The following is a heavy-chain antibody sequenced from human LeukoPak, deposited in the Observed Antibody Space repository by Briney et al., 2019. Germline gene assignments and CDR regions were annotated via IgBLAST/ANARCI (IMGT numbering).Heavy chain of an antibody. Sequence: VASVKVSCKASGYTFTGYYIHWVRQAPGQGLEWMGRINPNGGDTNYAQKFQGRVTMASDTSISTAYMELNSLMSDDTAVYYCVRVGFTTSWSNFDYWGQGTLVTVSS. J-gene: IGHJ4*02. V-gene: IGHV1-2*06. CDR2: INPNGGDT. CDR3: VRVGFTTSWSNFDY. CDR1: GYTFTGYY. D-gene: IGHD2-2*01.